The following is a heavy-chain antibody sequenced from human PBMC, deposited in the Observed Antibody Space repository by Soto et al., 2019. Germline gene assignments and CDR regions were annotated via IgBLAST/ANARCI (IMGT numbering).Heavy chain of an antibody. CDR2: FDPEDGET. D-gene: IGHD3-9*01. J-gene: IGHJ6*04. CDR1: GYTLTELS. Sequence: ASVKVSCKVSGYTLTELSMHWVRQAPGKGLEWMGGFDPEDGETIYAQKFQGRVTMTEDTSTDTAYMELSSLRSEDTAVYYCAIAPLRYFVWLLKVHRSHCSTLFCGKGTTVPVSS. CDR3: AIAPLRYFVWLLKVHRSHCSTLF. V-gene: IGHV1-24*01.